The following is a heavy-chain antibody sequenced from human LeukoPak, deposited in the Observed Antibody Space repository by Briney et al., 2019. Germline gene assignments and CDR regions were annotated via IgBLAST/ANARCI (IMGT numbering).Heavy chain of an antibody. CDR2: IIPIFGTA. J-gene: IGHJ4*02. V-gene: IGHV1-69*13. CDR1: GGTFSSYA. Sequence: SVTVPCKASGGTFSSYAISWVRQAPGQGLEWMGGIIPIFGTANYAQKFQGRVTITADESTSTAYMELSSLRSEDTAVYYCARDYSYDFWSGYSGGAGSYFRYWGQGTLVTVSS. D-gene: IGHD3-3*01. CDR3: ARDYSYDFWSGYSGGAGSYFRY.